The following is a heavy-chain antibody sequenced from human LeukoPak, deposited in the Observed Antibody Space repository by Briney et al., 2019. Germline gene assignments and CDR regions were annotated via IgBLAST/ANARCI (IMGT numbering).Heavy chain of an antibody. CDR1: GYTFTGYY. CDR3: ARGETYYDMLTGYQRAFYWFGH. J-gene: IGHJ5*02. V-gene: IGHV1-2*02. CDR2: INPNSGGT. Sequence: ASVKVSCKASGYTFTGYYMHWVRQAPGQGLEWMGWINPNSGGTNYAQKFQGRVTMTRDTSISTAYMELSRLRSDDTAVYYCARGETYYDMLTGYQRAFYWFGHWGQGTLVTVSS. D-gene: IGHD3-9*01.